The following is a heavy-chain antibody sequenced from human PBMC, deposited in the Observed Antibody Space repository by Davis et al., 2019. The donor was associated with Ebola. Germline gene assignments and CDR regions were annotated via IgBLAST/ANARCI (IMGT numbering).Heavy chain of an antibody. CDR3: ARRDAYNRPLDY. D-gene: IGHD5-24*01. V-gene: IGHV5-51*01. J-gene: IGHJ4*02. CDR2: IYPDDSDT. Sequence: GESLKISCQGSGYSFDVYWIGWVRQMPGKGLQWMGIIYPDDSDTRYSPPFQGQVTISADKSINTAFLQWSSLKASDTAMYYCARRDAYNRPLDYWGQGTLVTVSS. CDR1: GYSFDVYW.